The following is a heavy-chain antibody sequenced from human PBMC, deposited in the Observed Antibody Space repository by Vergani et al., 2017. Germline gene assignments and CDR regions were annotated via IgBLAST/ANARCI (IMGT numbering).Heavy chain of an antibody. J-gene: IGHJ4*02. CDR2: IYYSGST. CDR3: ARAWGYGGNSAMDPYYFDY. D-gene: IGHD4-23*01. Sequence: QLQLQESGPGLVKPSETLSLTCTVSGGSISSSSYYWGWIRQPPGKGLEWIGSIYYSGSTYYNPSLKSRVTISVDTSKNQFSLKLSSVTAADTAVYYCARAWGYGGNSAMDPYYFDYWGQGTLVTVSS. CDR1: GGSISSSSYY. V-gene: IGHV4-39*01.